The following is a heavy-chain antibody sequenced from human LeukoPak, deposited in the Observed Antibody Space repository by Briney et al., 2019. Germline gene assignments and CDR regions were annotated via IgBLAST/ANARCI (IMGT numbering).Heavy chain of an antibody. CDR1: GFSFSSYN. D-gene: IGHD3-22*01. CDR2: ISHDGSNE. J-gene: IGHJ4*02. Sequence: GGSLRLSCAASGFSFSSYNMNWVRQAPGKGPEWVAFISHDGSNEYYADSVKGRFTISRDNSKNTLYLQMNSLRAEDTAVYYCAKMVRNYYDSSGPNDYWGQGTLVTVSS. CDR3: AKMVRNYYDSSGPNDY. V-gene: IGHV3-30*18.